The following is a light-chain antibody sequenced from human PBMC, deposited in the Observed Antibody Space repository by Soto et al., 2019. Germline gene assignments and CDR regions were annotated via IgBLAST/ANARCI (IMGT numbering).Light chain of an antibody. CDR2: EAS. V-gene: IGKV1-5*03. CDR1: QSISGS. CDR3: QQYNGYWT. J-gene: IGKJ1*01. Sequence: DIQMTQSPSTLSASVGDRVTITCRASQSISGSLAWYQQKPGKAPKLLIYEASNLKSGVPSRFSGSGSGTAYPLTISSLQPDDSASYYCQQYNGYWTFGQGTRVEIK.